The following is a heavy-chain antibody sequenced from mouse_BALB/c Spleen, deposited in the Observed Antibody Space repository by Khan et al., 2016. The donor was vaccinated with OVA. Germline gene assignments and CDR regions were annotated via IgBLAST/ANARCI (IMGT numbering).Heavy chain of an antibody. V-gene: IGHV5-6-5*01. J-gene: IGHJ4*01. CDR1: GFTFNNYA. Sequence: EVELVESGGGLVKPGGSLKLSCATSGFTFNNYAMFWVRQTPAKRLEWVASISRGNNLYYQDSVKGRFTISRDNARNILYLELSSLRSDDTAIYYCARGYYFGDMDYWGQGTSVTVSS. D-gene: IGHD1-1*01. CDR2: ISRGNNL. CDR3: ARGYYFGDMDY.